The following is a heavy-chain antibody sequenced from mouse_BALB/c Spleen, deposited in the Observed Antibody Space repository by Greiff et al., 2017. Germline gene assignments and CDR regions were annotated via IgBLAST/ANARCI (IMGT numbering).Heavy chain of an antibody. CDR1: GYTFTSYV. D-gene: IGHD2-3*01. CDR2: INPYNDGT. CDR3: ASYDGYYVYAMDY. Sequence: EVQLQPSGPELVKPGASVKMSCKASGYTFTSYVMHWVKQKPGQGLEWIGYINPYNDGTKYNEKFKGKATLTSDKSSSTAYMELSSLTSEDSAVYYCASYDGYYVYAMDYWGQGTSVTVSS. V-gene: IGHV1-14*01. J-gene: IGHJ4*01.